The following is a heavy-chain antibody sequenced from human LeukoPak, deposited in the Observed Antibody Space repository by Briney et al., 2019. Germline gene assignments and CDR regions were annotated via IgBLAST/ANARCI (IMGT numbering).Heavy chain of an antibody. Sequence: GGSLRLSCAASGFTFSNYAMSWVRQAPGKGLEWVSAISGSAATTYYADSVKGRFTISRDNAKNSLYLQMNSLRAEDTAVYYCARVAAGHYYYYYMDVWGKGTTVTISS. V-gene: IGHV3-23*01. CDR2: ISGSAATT. CDR3: ARVAAGHYYYYYMDV. CDR1: GFTFSNYA. J-gene: IGHJ6*03. D-gene: IGHD6-13*01.